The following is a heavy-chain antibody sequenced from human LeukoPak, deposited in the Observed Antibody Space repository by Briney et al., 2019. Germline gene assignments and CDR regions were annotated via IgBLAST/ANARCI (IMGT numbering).Heavy chain of an antibody. J-gene: IGHJ2*01. CDR1: GFTVSSNY. CDR3: ARWYFWSGYFLRYFDL. CDR2: VYSGGST. Sequence: PGGSLRLSCAASGFTVSSNYMNWVRQGPGKGLEWVSVVYSGGSTDYADSVKGRFTISRDNSKNTLYLQMNSLMACDTACDYFARWYFWSGYFLRYFDLWGRGTLVTVSS. D-gene: IGHD3-3*01. V-gene: IGHV3-53*01.